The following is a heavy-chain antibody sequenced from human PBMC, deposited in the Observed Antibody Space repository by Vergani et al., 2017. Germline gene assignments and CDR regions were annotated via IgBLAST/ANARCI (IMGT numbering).Heavy chain of an antibody. CDR1: GGSISSSSHF. Sequence: QLQLHKSGPGLVKPSETLSLTCTLSGGSISSSSHFWGLLRQTPGKGLERIGSIYYSGSTYYKPSLKSRVSISVDTSKNQFSLKLSSVTAADSAVYYCARHDSGHYDSSYYGLDVWDQGTTVTVSS. D-gene: IGHD3-16*01. V-gene: IGHV4-39*01. CDR3: ARHDSGHYDSSYYGLDV. CDR2: IYYSGST. J-gene: IGHJ6*02.